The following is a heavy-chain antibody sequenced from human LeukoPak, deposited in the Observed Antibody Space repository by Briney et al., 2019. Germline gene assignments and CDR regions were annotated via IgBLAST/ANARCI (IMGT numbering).Heavy chain of an antibody. D-gene: IGHD6-13*01. CDR3: ARGGYSSSWYYGMDV. CDR1: GYTFTSYD. V-gene: IGHV1-8*01. J-gene: IGHJ6*02. CDR2: MNPNSGDT. Sequence: SVKVSCKASGYTFTSYDINWVRQATGQGLEWMGWMNPNSGDTGYAQKFQGRVTMTRNTSISTAYMELSSLRSEDTAVYYCARGGYSSSWYYGMDVWGQGTTVTVSS.